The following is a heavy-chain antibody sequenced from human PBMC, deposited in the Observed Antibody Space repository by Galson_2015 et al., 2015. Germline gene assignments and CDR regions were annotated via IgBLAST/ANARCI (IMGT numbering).Heavy chain of an antibody. CDR1: RFSFGTSA. CDR2: ASGVDTTT. Sequence: SLRLSCAASRFSFGTSAMTWVRQAPGKGLEWVSTASGVDTTTYYADSVRGRFTISRDNSKNTLYLQMDNLRAEDTAVYYCARGAYCRGRASFFAIADSWGQATLGTVSS. V-gene: IGHV3-23*01. CDR3: ARGAYCRGRASFFAIADS. J-gene: IGHJ1*01. D-gene: IGHD2-21*01.